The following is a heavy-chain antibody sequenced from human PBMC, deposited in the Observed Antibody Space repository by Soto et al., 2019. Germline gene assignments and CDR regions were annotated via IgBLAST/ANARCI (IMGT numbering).Heavy chain of an antibody. V-gene: IGHV1-69*13. D-gene: IGHD3-3*01. CDR2: IIPIFGTA. Sequence: SVKVSCKASGGTFSSYAISWVRQAPGQGLEWMGGIIPIFGTANYAQKFQGRVTITADESTCTAYMELSSLRSEDTAVYYCATRYTRGKNYDFWIGYYPSNYYYYGMDVWGQGTTVTVSS. CDR1: GGTFSSYA. J-gene: IGHJ6*02. CDR3: ATRYTRGKNYDFWIGYYPSNYYYYGMDV.